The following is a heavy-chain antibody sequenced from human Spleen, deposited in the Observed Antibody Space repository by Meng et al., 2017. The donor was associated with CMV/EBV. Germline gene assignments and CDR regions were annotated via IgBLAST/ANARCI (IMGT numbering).Heavy chain of an antibody. CDR3: ARDGGYSGYDSPHFDY. V-gene: IGHV3-11*04. CDR1: GFTFSDYY. D-gene: IGHD5-12*01. J-gene: IGHJ4*02. Sequence: SGFTFSDYYMSWIRQAPGKGLEWVSYISSSGSTIYYADSVKGRFTISRDNAKNSLYLQMNSLRAEDTAVYYCARDGGYSGYDSPHFDYWGQGTLVTVSS. CDR2: ISSSGSTI.